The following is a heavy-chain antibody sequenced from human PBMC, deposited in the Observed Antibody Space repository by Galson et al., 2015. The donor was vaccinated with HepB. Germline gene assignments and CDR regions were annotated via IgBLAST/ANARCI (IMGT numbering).Heavy chain of an antibody. J-gene: IGHJ5*02. D-gene: IGHD2-8*01. CDR1: GYTFTGYY. V-gene: IGHV1-2*04. CDR2: INPNSGGT. Sequence: SVKVSCKASGYTFTGYYMHWVRQAPGQGLEWMGWINPNSGGTNYAQKFQGWVTMTRDTSISTAYMELSRLRSDDTAVYYCARGAAISPLQWWWFDPWGQGTLVTVSS. CDR3: ARGAAISPLQWWWFDP.